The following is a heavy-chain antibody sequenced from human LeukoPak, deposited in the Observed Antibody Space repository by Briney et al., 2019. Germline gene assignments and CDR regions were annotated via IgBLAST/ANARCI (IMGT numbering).Heavy chain of an antibody. CDR1: GFSFSSYE. D-gene: IGHD3-22*01. V-gene: IGHV3-48*03. Sequence: GGSLRLSCAPSGFSFSSYEMNWVRQTPGEGVEWVSYISSSGSAIYYADSVRGRVTLSRDNAKNSLYLQMSSLRAEDRAVYYCTKGTANSGYCPEYYWGQGTLVTVSS. CDR2: ISSSGSAI. J-gene: IGHJ4*02. CDR3: TKGTANSGYCPEYY.